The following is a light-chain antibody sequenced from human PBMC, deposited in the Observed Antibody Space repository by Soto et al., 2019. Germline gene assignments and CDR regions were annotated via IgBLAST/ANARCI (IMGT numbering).Light chain of an antibody. CDR3: QQRSNPIT. V-gene: IGKV3-11*01. J-gene: IGKJ5*01. Sequence: EIVMTQSPATLSVSPGERATLSCRASQSVSSNLAWYQQKLGQAPRLLIYDASNRATGIPARFSGSGSGTDFTLIISSLEPEDFAVYYCQQRSNPITFGQGTRLEIK. CDR2: DAS. CDR1: QSVSSN.